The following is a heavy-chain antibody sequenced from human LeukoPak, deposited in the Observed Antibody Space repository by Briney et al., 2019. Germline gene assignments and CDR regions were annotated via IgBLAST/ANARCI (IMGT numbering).Heavy chain of an antibody. D-gene: IGHD6-6*01. V-gene: IGHV3-21*01. J-gene: IGHJ4*02. CDR2: ISSSSSYI. Sequence: GGSLRLSCAASGFTFRAYWMSWVRQAPGKGLEWVSSISSSSSYIYYADSVKGRFTISRDNAKNSLYLQMNSLRAEDTAVYYCAYSSSSPYFDYWGQGTLVTVSS. CDR3: AYSSSSPYFDY. CDR1: GFTFRAYW.